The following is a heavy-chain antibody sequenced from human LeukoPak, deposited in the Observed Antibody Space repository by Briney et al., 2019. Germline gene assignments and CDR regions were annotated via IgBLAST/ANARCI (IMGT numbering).Heavy chain of an antibody. Sequence: PSETLSLTCAVYGGSFSGYYWSWIRQPPGKGLEWIGEINHSGSTNYNPSLKSRVTMSVDTSKNQFSLKLSSVTAADTAVYYCARSYSILTGYYYFDYWGQGTLVTVSS. CDR3: ARSYSILTGYYYFDY. J-gene: IGHJ4*02. CDR2: INHSGST. CDR1: GGSFSGYY. D-gene: IGHD3-9*01. V-gene: IGHV4-34*01.